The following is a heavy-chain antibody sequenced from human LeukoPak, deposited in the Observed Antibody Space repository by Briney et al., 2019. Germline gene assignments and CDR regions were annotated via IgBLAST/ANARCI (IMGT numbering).Heavy chain of an antibody. D-gene: IGHD3-9*01. J-gene: IGHJ4*02. CDR2: TYYRSKWYN. CDR3: ARDVGTTGWHTFDY. CDR1: GDSVSSNNGA. V-gene: IGHV6-1*01. Sequence: RSQTLSLTCAISGDSVSSNNGAWNWIRQSPSRGLEWLGRTYYRSKWYNDYAGSLMGRITISPDTSKNQFSLQLYSVTPEDTAVYYCARDVGTTGWHTFDYWGQGTLVTVSS.